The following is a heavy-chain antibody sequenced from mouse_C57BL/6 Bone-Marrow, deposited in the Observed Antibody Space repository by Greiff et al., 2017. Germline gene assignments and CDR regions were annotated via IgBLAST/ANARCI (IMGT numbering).Heavy chain of an antibody. V-gene: IGHV1-64*01. CDR2: IHPNSGST. Sequence: QVQLQQPGAELVKPGASVKLSCKASGYTFTSYWMHWVKQSPGQGLEWIGMIHPNSGSTNYNEKFKSKVTLTVDKSSSTAYMQLSSLTSEDSAVYYRARCGYGSSWFAYWGQGTLVTVSA. CDR3: ARCGYGSSWFAY. J-gene: IGHJ3*01. D-gene: IGHD2-2*01. CDR1: GYTFTSYW.